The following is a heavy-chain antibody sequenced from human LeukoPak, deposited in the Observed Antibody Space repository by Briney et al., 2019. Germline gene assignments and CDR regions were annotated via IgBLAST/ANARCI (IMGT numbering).Heavy chain of an antibody. CDR2: IDAYNGDT. Sequence: ASVKVSCKASGYTFTNYGVSWVRQAPGQGLEWMGWIDAYNGDTHYAQNLQGRLTMTTDTSTSTAFMELRSLRPDDTAVYYCARWGLVAPGTYYYYYMDVWGRGTTVTVSS. CDR3: ARWGLVAPGTYYYYYMDV. V-gene: IGHV1-18*01. CDR1: GYTFTNYG. J-gene: IGHJ6*03. D-gene: IGHD2-2*01.